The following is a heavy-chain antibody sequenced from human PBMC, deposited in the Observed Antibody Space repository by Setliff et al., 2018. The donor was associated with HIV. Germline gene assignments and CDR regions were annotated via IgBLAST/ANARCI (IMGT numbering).Heavy chain of an antibody. J-gene: IGHJ4*02. Sequence: GGSLRLSCAASGFPFTSFSINWVRQAPGKGLEWVSRIYDSGDIYYADSVKGRFTISRDNAKNSLYLQMNSLRAEDTAVYYCASHLWSGYYYDYWGQGTLVTVSS. CDR3: ASHLWSGYYYDY. D-gene: IGHD3-3*01. CDR1: GFPFTSFS. CDR2: IYDSGDI. V-gene: IGHV3-21*05.